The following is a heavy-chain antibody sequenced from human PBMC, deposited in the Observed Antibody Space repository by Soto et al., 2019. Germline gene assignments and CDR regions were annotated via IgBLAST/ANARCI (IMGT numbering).Heavy chain of an antibody. Sequence: EVQLLESGGGLVQPGGSLRLSCAASGFTFSSFVMNWVRQAPGKGLEWVSTVSPGGDVSHYTDSLKGRFTIYRDNSRRTLHLQMDSRRSEVAAGYFCVRRAVTAATNWGAFAVWCQWTVVTVSS. CDR1: GFTFSSFV. CDR2: VSPGGDVS. CDR3: VRRAVTAATNWGAFAV. J-gene: IGHJ3*01. V-gene: IGHV3-23*01. D-gene: IGHD2-21*02.